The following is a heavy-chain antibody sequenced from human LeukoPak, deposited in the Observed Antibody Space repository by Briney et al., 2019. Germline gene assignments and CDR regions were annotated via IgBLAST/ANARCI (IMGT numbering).Heavy chain of an antibody. Sequence: PSETLSLTCAVYGGSFSGYYWSWIRQPPGKGLEWIGEINHSGSTNYNPSLKSRVTISVDTSKNQFSLKLSSVTAADTAVYYCARHPTPDYDFWSGYLPRSSYNWFDPWGQGTLVTVSS. V-gene: IGHV4-34*01. CDR1: GGSFSGYY. J-gene: IGHJ5*02. D-gene: IGHD3-3*01. CDR2: INHSGST. CDR3: ARHPTPDYDFWSGYLPRSSYNWFDP.